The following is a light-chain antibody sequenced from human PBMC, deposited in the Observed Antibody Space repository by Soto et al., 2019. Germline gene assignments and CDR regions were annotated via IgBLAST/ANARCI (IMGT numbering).Light chain of an antibody. CDR2: DDT. V-gene: IGLV3-21*02. J-gene: IGLJ1*01. CDR1: NIGSKS. Sequence: YELTQPPSVSVAPGQTARITCGGNNIGSKSVHWYQQKPGQAPVLVVHDDTDRPSGIPERFSGSNSGNTATLTISRVEAGDEAEYHCQVWASSSDHPYVFGTGTKVTVL. CDR3: QVWASSSDHPYV.